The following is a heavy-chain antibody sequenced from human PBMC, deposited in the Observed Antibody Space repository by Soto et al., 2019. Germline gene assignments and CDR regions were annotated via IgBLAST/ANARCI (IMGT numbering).Heavy chain of an antibody. V-gene: IGHV1-3*01. CDR1: GYTFANYA. Sequence: VSVKVSCKASGYTFANYAMHWVRQAPGQRLEWMGWINAGNGNTKYPQKLQGRVTITRDTSASIAYMELSSLRSEDTAVYYCAREKDQFEDIVVVPGPLYVWGQGTTVTVSS. CDR2: INAGNGNT. CDR3: AREKDQFEDIVVVPGPLYV. D-gene: IGHD2-2*01. J-gene: IGHJ6*02.